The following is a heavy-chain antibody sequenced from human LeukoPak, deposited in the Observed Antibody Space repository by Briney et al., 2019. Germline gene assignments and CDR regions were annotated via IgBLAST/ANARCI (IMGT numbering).Heavy chain of an antibody. CDR3: ARERRLDYYDSSGY. J-gene: IGHJ4*02. CDR1: GGTFSSYA. D-gene: IGHD3-22*01. Sequence: SVKVSCKASGGTFSSYAISWVRQAPGQGLEWMGRIIPILDIANYAQKFQGRVTITADKSTSTAYMELSSLRSEDTAVYYCARERRLDYYDSSGYWGQGTLVTVSS. V-gene: IGHV1-69*04. CDR2: IIPILDIA.